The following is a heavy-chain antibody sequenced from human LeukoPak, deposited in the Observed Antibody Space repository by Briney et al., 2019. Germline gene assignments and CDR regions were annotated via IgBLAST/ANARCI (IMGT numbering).Heavy chain of an antibody. CDR3: ARGLVGAINWFDP. CDR2: ISSRSSYI. D-gene: IGHD1-26*01. J-gene: IGHJ5*02. Sequence: GGSLRLSCAAFGFTFSSYSMNWVRQAPGKGLEWVSSISSRSSYIYYADSVKGRFTISRDNAKNSLYLQMNSLRAEDTAVYYCARGLVGAINWFDPWGQGTLVTVSS. CDR1: GFTFSSYS. V-gene: IGHV3-21*01.